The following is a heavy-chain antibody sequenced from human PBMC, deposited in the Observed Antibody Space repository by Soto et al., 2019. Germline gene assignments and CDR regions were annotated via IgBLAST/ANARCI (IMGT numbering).Heavy chain of an antibody. V-gene: IGHV5-10-1*01. CDR2: IDPSDSYT. CDR1: GYSFTSYW. D-gene: IGHD3-22*01. CDR3: ARSGDSSGYYYFPPDY. J-gene: IGHJ4*02. Sequence: GESLKISCKGSGYSFTSYWISWVRQMPGKGLEWMGRIDPSDSYTNYSPSFQGHVTISADKSISTAYLQWSSLKASDTAMYYCARSGDSSGYYYFPPDYWGQETLVTVSS.